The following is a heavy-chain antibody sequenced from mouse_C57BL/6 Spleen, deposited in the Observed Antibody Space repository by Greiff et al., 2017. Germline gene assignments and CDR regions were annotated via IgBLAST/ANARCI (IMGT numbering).Heavy chain of an antibody. CDR1: GYAFSSSW. D-gene: IGHD2-5*01. CDR2: LYPGDGDT. Sequence: QVQLKESGPELVKPGASVKISCKASGYAFSSSWMNWVKQRPGKGLEWIGRLYPGDGDTNYNGKFKGKATLTADKSSSTAYMQLSSLTSEDSAVYFCANGYSNLYAMDYWGQGTSVTVSS. CDR3: ANGYSNLYAMDY. V-gene: IGHV1-82*01. J-gene: IGHJ4*01.